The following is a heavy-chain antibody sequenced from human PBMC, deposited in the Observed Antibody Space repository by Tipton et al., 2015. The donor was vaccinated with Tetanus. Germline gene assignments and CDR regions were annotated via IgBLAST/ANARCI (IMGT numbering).Heavy chain of an antibody. J-gene: IGHJ4*02. CDR1: GDSISFYY. Sequence: TLSLTCTVSGDSISFYYWSWLRQSPGKGLEWIGFIYYSGTTNYNPSLKRRVTISVDTSKNQFSLNLRSVTAADTAVYYCARERLSSSWSPYYFDSWGQGTLVTVSS. CDR2: IYYSGTT. D-gene: IGHD6-13*01. CDR3: ARERLSSSWSPYYFDS. V-gene: IGHV4-59*12.